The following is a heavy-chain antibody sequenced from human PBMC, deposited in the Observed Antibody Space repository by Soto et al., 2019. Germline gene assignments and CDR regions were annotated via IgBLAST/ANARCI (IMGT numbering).Heavy chain of an antibody. J-gene: IGHJ4*02. V-gene: IGHV3-21*01. CDR2: ISSSSSYI. CDR1: GFTFSSYS. D-gene: IGHD4-17*01. Sequence: EVQLVESGGGLVKPGGSLRLSCAASGFTFSSYSMNWVRQAPGKGLEWVSSISSSSSYIYYADSVKGRFTISRDHAKNSLYLQMNSLRAEDTAVYYCAREDEYYGGNDYWGQGTLVTVSS. CDR3: AREDEYYGGNDY.